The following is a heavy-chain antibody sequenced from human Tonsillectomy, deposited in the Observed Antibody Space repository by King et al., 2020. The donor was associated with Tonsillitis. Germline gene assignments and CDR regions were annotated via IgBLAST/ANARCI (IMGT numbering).Heavy chain of an antibody. D-gene: IGHD3-10*01. CDR1: GGSISSYY. CDR3: ARFYHYGSWSYYKARGAFDI. J-gene: IGHJ3*02. V-gene: IGHV4-4*07. CDR2: IYTSGST. Sequence: VQLQESGPGLVKPSETLSLTCTVSGGSISSYYWSWIRQPAGKGLEWIGRIYTSGSTNYNPSLKSRVTMSVDTSKNQFSLKLSSVTAAYPAVYYCARFYHYGSWSYYKARGAFDIWGQGTMVTVSS.